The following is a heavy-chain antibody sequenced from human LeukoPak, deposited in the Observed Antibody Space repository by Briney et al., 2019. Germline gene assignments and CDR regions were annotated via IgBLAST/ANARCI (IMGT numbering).Heavy chain of an antibody. CDR3: ARAPGYNYGYGYFDF. V-gene: IGHV4-59*01. Sequence: PSETLSLTCTVSGGSISNYYWSWIRQAPGKGLEWIGYISDTGKTEYNASLKSRVTISLDTSKNQFSLKLRIVTAADTAVYYCARAPGYNYGYGYFDFWGQGILVTVSS. D-gene: IGHD5-18*01. CDR1: GGSISNYY. CDR2: ISDTGKT. J-gene: IGHJ4*02.